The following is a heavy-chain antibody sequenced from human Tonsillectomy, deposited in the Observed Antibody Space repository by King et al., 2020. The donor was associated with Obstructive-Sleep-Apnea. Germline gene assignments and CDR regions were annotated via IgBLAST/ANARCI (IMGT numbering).Heavy chain of an antibody. V-gene: IGHV4-39*07. CDR3: ARDYSNYYFDY. Sequence: LQLQESGPGLVKPSETLSLTCTVSGGSISSSNYYWGWIRQPPGKGLEWIGSIYYSGSTYYNPSLKSRVTISVDTSKNQFSLKLSSVTAADTAVYYCARDYSNYYFDYWGQGTLVTVSS. CDR1: GGSISSSNYY. J-gene: IGHJ4*02. CDR2: IYYSGST. D-gene: IGHD4-11*01.